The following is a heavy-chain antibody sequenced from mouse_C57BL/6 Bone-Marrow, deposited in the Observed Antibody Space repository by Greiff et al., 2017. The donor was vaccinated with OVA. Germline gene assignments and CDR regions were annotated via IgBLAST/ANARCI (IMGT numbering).Heavy chain of an antibody. Sequence: QVQLQQPGAELVMPGASVKLSCKASGYTFTSYWMHWVKQRPGQGLEWIGEIDPSDSYTNYNQKFKGKSTLTVDKSSSTAYMQLSSLTSEDAAVDYCASLVYWYFDVWGTGTTVTVSS. V-gene: IGHV1-69*01. D-gene: IGHD1-1*02. CDR2: IDPSDSYT. CDR3: ASLVYWYFDV. J-gene: IGHJ1*03. CDR1: GYTFTSYW.